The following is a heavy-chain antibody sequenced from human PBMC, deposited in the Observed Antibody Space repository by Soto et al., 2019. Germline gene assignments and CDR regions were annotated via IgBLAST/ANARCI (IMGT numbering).Heavy chain of an antibody. J-gene: IGHJ5*01. CDR2: TYYRSKWYN. CDR1: GDSVSTNSAT. V-gene: IGHV6-1*01. D-gene: IGHD2-2*01. Sequence: QVQLQQSGPGLVKPSQTLSLTCAISGDSVSTNSATWDWIRQSPSRGLEWLGRTYYRSKWYNDFAALVKVRLTINPDTSDNRISLQLNSVTPDDTAVYYRARLTGTSWLGSWGQGTLVTVSS. CDR3: ARLTGTSWLGS.